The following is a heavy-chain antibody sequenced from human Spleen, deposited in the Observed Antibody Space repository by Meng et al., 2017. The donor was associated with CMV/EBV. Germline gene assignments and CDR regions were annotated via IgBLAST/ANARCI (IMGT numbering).Heavy chain of an antibody. CDR3: ARSGYNGYGLDV. D-gene: IGHD5-24*01. CDR1: GFTFSSPA. CDR2: ITSNGFNK. J-gene: IGHJ6*02. Sequence: GESLKISCAASGFTFSSPALHWVRQAPGMGLQWVSLITSNGFNKYYADYVEGRFTISRDNSKNTVDLQMSSLRVDDTAVYYCARSGYNGYGLDVWGQGTTVTVSS. V-gene: IGHV3-30-3*01.